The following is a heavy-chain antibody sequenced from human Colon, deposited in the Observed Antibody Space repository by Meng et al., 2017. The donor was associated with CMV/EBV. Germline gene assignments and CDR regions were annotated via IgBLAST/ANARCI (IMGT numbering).Heavy chain of an antibody. CDR3: ARAARSGNPAVFYSLDL. CDR1: GGTFTSYT. Sequence: SVKVSCKATGGTFTSYTFSWVRQAPGQGLEWMGRAIPMTDITNYAQRFQGRLTITADKSTKTAFMELRSLRSEDTAVYYCARAARSGNPAVFYSLDLWGQGTTVTVSS. CDR2: AIPMTDIT. V-gene: IGHV1-69*02. D-gene: IGHD2-15*01. J-gene: IGHJ6*02.